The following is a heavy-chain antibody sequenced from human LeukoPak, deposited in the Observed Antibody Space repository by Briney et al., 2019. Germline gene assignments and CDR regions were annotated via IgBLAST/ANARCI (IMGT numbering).Heavy chain of an antibody. CDR3: ARGWGYFDC. J-gene: IGHJ4*02. CDR2: LYYSGST. D-gene: IGHD3-16*01. CDR1: GGSISSYY. Sequence: PSETLSLTCTVSGGSISSYYWSWIRQPPGKRLEWIGNLYYSGSTNYNPSLESRVTISVDTSKNQFSLRLTSVTAADTAVYYCARGWGYFDCWGQGTLVTVSS. V-gene: IGHV4-59*01.